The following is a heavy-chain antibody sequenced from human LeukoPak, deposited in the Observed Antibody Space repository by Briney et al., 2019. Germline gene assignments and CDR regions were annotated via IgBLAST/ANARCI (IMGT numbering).Heavy chain of an antibody. J-gene: IGHJ5*02. Sequence: PSETLSLTCAVYGGSFSGYYWSWVRHPPGKGLEWIGEINHSGSTNYNPSLKSRVTISVDTSKNQFSLKLSSVTAADTAVYYCARGRIVTMVRGVAYNWFDPWGQGTLVTVSS. V-gene: IGHV4-34*01. CDR2: INHSGST. CDR3: ARGRIVTMVRGVAYNWFDP. D-gene: IGHD3-10*01. CDR1: GGSFSGYY.